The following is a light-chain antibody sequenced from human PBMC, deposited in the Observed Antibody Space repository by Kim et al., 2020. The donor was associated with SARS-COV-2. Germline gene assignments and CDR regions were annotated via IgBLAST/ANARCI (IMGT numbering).Light chain of an antibody. Sequence: DIQMTQSPSSLSASVGDRVTITCRASQSISNYLNWYQQKPGKAPKLLIYAASSLQSGAPSRFSGSGSATDFTLTISSLQPEDFATYYCQQSHTAPLLTFGGGTKV. CDR2: AAS. CDR3: QQSHTAPLLT. V-gene: IGKV1-39*01. J-gene: IGKJ4*01. CDR1: QSISNY.